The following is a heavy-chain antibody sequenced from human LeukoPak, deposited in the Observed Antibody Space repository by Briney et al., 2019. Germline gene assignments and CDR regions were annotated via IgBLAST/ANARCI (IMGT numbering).Heavy chain of an antibody. V-gene: IGHV3-30*04. CDR1: GFTFSSYA. Sequence: GGSLRLSCVVSGFTFSSYAMSWVRQAPGRGLEWVAVISYDGSNKYYADSVKGRFTISRDNSKNTLYLQMNSLRAEDTAVYYCARGQKWGYYYDSSGYYGAYYFDYWGQGTLVTVSS. CDR3: ARGQKWGYYYDSSGYYGAYYFDY. D-gene: IGHD3-22*01. J-gene: IGHJ4*02. CDR2: ISYDGSNK.